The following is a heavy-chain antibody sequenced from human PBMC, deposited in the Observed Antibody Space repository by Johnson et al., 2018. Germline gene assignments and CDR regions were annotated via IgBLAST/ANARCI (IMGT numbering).Heavy chain of an antibody. Sequence: VQLGQAGGSLVQPGGSLRLSCSASGITVSSNYMTWVRQAPGEGLEWVSVISSGGDTYYIDSVKGRFTISRDNSKNTVYLQMNTVRTEDTALYYCATDRRGTRGLWGWGQGTLVTVSS. CDR3: ATDRRGTRGLWG. D-gene: IGHD3-22*01. J-gene: IGHJ3*01. CDR1: GITVSSNY. CDR2: ISSGGDT. V-gene: IGHV3-66*02.